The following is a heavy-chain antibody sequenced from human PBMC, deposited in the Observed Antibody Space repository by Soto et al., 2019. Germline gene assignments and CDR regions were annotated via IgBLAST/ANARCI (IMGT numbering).Heavy chain of an antibody. V-gene: IGHV1-69*13. J-gene: IGHJ3*02. CDR2: IIPIFGTA. CDR3: SFRISMIVVARERAFDI. CDR1: GGTFSSYA. D-gene: IGHD3-22*01. Sequence: GASVKVSCKASGGTFSSYAISWVRQAPGQGLERMGGIIPIFGTANYAQKFQGRVTITADESTSTAYMELSSLRSEDTAVYFFSFRISMIVVARERAFDIWGQGTMVTVSS.